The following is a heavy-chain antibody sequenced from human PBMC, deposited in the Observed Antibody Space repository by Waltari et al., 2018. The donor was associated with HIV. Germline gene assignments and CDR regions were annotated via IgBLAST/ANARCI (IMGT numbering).Heavy chain of an antibody. D-gene: IGHD2-8*01. Sequence: EVQLVESGGGLVQPGGSLRLSCAASGFTFSLYWMSWVRQAPGKGREWVANIKQDGSEKHYLDSVKGRFTISRDNAKKSLYLQMNSLRAEDTAVYYCARMGLMMYAIGAFDIWGQGTMVTVSS. CDR2: IKQDGSEK. CDR3: ARMGLMMYAIGAFDI. CDR1: GFTFSLYW. J-gene: IGHJ3*02. V-gene: IGHV3-7*01.